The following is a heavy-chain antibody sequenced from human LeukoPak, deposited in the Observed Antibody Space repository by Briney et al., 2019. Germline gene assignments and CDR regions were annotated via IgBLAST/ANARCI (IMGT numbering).Heavy chain of an antibody. J-gene: IGHJ4*02. D-gene: IGHD7-27*01. CDR2: IYHTGST. CDR3: ASRKLGNDY. V-gene: IGHV4-59*02. CDR1: GGSVSDYY. Sequence: SETLSLTCTISGGSVSDYYWSWIRQSPGKVLEWVGSIYHTGSTSYSPSLRSRVTISADTPQNQFSLKLSSVTAAVTAVYYCASRKLGNDYWGQGTLVSVSS.